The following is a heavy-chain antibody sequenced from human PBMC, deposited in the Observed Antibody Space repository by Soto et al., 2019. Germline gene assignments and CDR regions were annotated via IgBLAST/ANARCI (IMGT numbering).Heavy chain of an antibody. D-gene: IGHD2-8*01. V-gene: IGHV6-1*01. CDR1: GDSVSSNSAA. Sequence: SQTLSLTCAISGDSVSSNSAAWNWIRQSPSRGLEWLGRTYYRSKWYNDYAVSVKSRITINPDTSKNQFSLQLNSVTPEDTAVYYCARVRRSILYGNYDYHYMDVWCKARTVTVSS. CDR2: TYYRSKWYN. CDR3: ARVRRSILYGNYDYHYMDV. J-gene: IGHJ6*03.